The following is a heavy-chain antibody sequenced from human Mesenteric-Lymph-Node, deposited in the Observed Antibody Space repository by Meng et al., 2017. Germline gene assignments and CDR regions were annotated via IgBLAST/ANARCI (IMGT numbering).Heavy chain of an antibody. CDR1: GFTFSSYG. V-gene: IGHV3-23*01. Sequence: GESLKISCAASGFTFSSYGMHWVRQAPGKGLEWVPAISGSGNSTYYADSVKGRFTISRDNSKNMLYLQMNSLRAEDTAVYYCANKHLPASIHHCFDPWGQGTLVTVSS. CDR3: ANKHLPASIHHCFDP. J-gene: IGHJ5*02. CDR2: ISGSGNST. D-gene: IGHD2-2*01.